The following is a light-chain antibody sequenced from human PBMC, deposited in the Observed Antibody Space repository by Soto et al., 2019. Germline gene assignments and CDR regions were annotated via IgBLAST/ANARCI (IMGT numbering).Light chain of an antibody. CDR3: QQSYSTPYT. V-gene: IGKV1-39*01. CDR2: AAS. CDR1: QSISSY. Sequence: DIQMTQSPSSLSASVGDRVTITCRASQSISSYLNWYQLKPGKAPKLLSYAASSLQSGVPSRFSGSGSGTDFTLTISSLQPEDFATYYCQQSYSTPYTFGQGTKLEIK. J-gene: IGKJ2*01.